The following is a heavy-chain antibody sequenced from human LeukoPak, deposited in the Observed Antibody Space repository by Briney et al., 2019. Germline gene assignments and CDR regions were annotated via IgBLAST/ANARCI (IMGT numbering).Heavy chain of an antibody. D-gene: IGHD3-22*01. V-gene: IGHV5-51*01. J-gene: IGHJ4*02. CDR1: GYNFTSYW. CDR2: IYPGDSDT. CDR3: ARQDDSSGTFDY. Sequence: GESLKISCKGSGYNFTSYWIGWVRQMPGKGLEWMGIIYPGDSDTRHSPSFQGQVTSSADKSISTAYLQWSSLKASDTAMYFCARQDDSSGTFDYWGQGTLVTVSS.